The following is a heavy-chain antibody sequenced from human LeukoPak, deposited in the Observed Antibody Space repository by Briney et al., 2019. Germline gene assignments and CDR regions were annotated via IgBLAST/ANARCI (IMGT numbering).Heavy chain of an antibody. D-gene: IGHD1-26*01. CDR3: ARVSWEEVAYYYMDV. CDR1: GGTFSSYA. V-gene: IGHV1-69*05. J-gene: IGHJ6*03. Sequence: SVKVSCKXSGGTFSSYAISWVRQAPGQGLEWMGRIIPIFGTANYAQKFQGRVTITTDESTSTAYMELSSLRSEDTAVYYCARVSWEEVAYYYMDVWGKGTTVTVSS. CDR2: IIPIFGTA.